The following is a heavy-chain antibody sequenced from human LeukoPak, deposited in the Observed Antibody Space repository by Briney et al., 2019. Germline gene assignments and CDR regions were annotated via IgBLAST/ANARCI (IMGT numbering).Heavy chain of an antibody. D-gene: IGHD6-13*01. CDR2: ISAYNGNT. CDR1: GYTFTSYG. CDR3: ARDADSSSWGPRTGGLLSFDY. J-gene: IGHJ4*02. Sequence: ASVKVSCKASGYTFTSYGISWVRQAPGQGLEWMGWISAYNGNTNYAQKLQGRVTMTTDTSTSTAYMELRSPRSDDTAVYYCARDADSSSWGPRTGGLLSFDYWGQGTLVTVSS. V-gene: IGHV1-18*01.